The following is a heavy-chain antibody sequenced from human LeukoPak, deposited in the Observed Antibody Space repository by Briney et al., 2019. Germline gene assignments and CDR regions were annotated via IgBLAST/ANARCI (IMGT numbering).Heavy chain of an antibody. V-gene: IGHV4-38-2*02. Sequence: SETLSLTCTVSGYSISSGYYWGWIRQPPGKGLEWIGSIYHSGSTYYNPSLKSRVTISVDTSKNQFSLKLSSVTAADTAVYYCASGKDGVFIGDYWGQGTLVTVSS. J-gene: IGHJ4*02. CDR1: GYSISSGYY. CDR2: IYHSGST. CDR3: ASGKDGVFIGDY. D-gene: IGHD2-8*01.